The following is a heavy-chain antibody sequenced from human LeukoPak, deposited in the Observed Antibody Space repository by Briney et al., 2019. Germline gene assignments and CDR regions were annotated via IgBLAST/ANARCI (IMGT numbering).Heavy chain of an antibody. Sequence: PGGSLRLSCAASGFTFSSYWMHWVRQAPGKGLVWVSRINTDGSTTNYADSVKGRFTVSRDNAKNTLYLQMNSLRAEDTAMYYCARGDGSGSYRDTFDYWGRGTLVTVSS. CDR1: GFTFSSYW. V-gene: IGHV3-74*01. D-gene: IGHD3-10*01. CDR2: INTDGSTT. CDR3: ARGDGSGSYRDTFDY. J-gene: IGHJ4*02.